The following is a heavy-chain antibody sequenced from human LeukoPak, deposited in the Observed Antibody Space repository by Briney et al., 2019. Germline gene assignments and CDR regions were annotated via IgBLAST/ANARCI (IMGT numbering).Heavy chain of an antibody. CDR2: ISYDGSNK. CDR3: AKDQGGGAFDI. J-gene: IGHJ3*02. Sequence: GRSLRLSCAASGFTFSSYGMHWVRLAPGKGLEWVAVISYDGSNKYYADSVKGRFTISRDNSKNTLYLQMNSLRAEDTAVYYCAKDQGGGAFDIWGQGTMVTVSS. CDR1: GFTFSSYG. D-gene: IGHD1-26*01. V-gene: IGHV3-30*18.